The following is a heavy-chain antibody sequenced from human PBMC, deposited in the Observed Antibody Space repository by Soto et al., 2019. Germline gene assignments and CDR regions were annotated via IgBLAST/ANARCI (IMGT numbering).Heavy chain of an antibody. D-gene: IGHD6-6*01. V-gene: IGHV3-11*01. CDR3: ARDWDSSSLFDY. CDR2: ISDSGNTI. Sequence: QVQLVESGGGLVKPGGSLRLSCAASGFIFGDYYMSWIRQAPGKGLEWVSYISDSGNTISYADSVKGRFTISRDNAKNSLYLQMNSLRAEDTAVYYCARDWDSSSLFDYWDQGTLVTVSS. J-gene: IGHJ4*02. CDR1: GFIFGDYY.